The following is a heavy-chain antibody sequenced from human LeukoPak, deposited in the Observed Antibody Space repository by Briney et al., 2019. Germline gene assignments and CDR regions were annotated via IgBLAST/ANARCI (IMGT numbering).Heavy chain of an antibody. Sequence: SETLSLTCTVSGGSISSYYWSWIRQPPGKGLEWIGEINHSGSTNYNPSLKSRVTISVDTSKDQFSLKLSSVTAADTAVYYCARNRRGYSGYDYGYWGQGTLVTVSS. D-gene: IGHD5-12*01. J-gene: IGHJ4*02. CDR3: ARNRRGYSGYDYGY. CDR1: GGSISSYY. V-gene: IGHV4-34*01. CDR2: INHSGST.